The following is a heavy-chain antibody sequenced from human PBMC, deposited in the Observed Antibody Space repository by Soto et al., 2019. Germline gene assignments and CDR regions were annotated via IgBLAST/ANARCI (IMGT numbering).Heavy chain of an antibody. CDR1: GGSISSGGYY. Sequence: SETLSLTCTVSGGSISSGGYYWSWIRQHPGKGLEWIGYIYYSGSTYYNPSLKSRVTISVDTSKNQFSLKLSSVTAADTAVYYCARAPLLGNYYYGMDVWGQGTTVTVSS. V-gene: IGHV4-31*03. CDR3: ARAPLLGNYYYGMDV. D-gene: IGHD3-10*01. J-gene: IGHJ6*02. CDR2: IYYSGST.